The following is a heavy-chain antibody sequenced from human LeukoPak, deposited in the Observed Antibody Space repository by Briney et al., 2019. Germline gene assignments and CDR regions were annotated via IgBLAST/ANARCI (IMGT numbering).Heavy chain of an antibody. CDR1: GFTFSNSV. J-gene: IGHJ5*02. CDR2: IGGSGDST. D-gene: IGHD3-9*01. Sequence: GGSLTLSCAASGFTFSNSVMGWVRHAPGKGLEWVSSIGGSGDSTYYTDSVTGLFTLSRDNSKNTLYVQVKTLRGRHTALYYCAKLPTGYPNWFDPWGQGTLVSVSS. CDR3: AKLPTGYPNWFDP. V-gene: IGHV3-23*01.